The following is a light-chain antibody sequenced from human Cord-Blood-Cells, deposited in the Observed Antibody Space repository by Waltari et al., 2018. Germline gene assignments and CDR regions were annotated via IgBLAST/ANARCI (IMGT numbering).Light chain of an antibody. CDR1: SSDGGVYNY. Sequence: QSALTQPASVSGSPGQSITISCPGTSSDGGVYNYVSWYQQHPGKAPKLMIYDVSKRPSGVSNRFSGSKSGNTASLTISGLQAEDEADYYCSSYTSSSTYVVFGGGTKLTVL. J-gene: IGLJ2*01. V-gene: IGLV2-14*01. CDR2: DVS. CDR3: SSYTSSSTYVV.